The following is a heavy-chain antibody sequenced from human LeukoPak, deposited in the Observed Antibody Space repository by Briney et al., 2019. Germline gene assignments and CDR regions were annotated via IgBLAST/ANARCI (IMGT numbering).Heavy chain of an antibody. D-gene: IGHD3-22*01. J-gene: IGHJ4*02. V-gene: IGHV4-38-2*02. CDR3: ARDGPTYYYDKSGYYFAY. CDR2: IYHTGGT. Sequence: PSETLSLTCAVSGYSIRSSYYWRCIRQPPGKGLEWIGSIYHTGGTYYNPSLKSRVTISIDTSKNQFSLKLSSVTAADTAVYYCARDGPTYYYDKSGYYFAYLRPGTLVSVSS. CDR1: GYSIRSSYY.